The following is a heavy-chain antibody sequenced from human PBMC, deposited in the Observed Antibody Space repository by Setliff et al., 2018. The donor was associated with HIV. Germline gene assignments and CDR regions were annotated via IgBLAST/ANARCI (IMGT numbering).Heavy chain of an antibody. D-gene: IGHD3-10*01. CDR3: ARDPPGARWFGEFYGMDV. Sequence: PSETLSLTCTVSGGSISSQYWGWIRQPPGKGLEWIGSIYYSGSTNYNPSLKSRVTISVDTSKNQFSLKLSSVTAADTAVYYCARDPPGARWFGEFYGMDVWGQGTTVTVSS. V-gene: IGHV4-59*11. CDR1: GGSISSQY. CDR2: IYYSGST. J-gene: IGHJ6*02.